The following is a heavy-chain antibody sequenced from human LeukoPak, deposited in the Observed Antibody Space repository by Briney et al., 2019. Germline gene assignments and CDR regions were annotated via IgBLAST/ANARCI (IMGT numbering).Heavy chain of an antibody. D-gene: IGHD1-14*01. V-gene: IGHV4-34*01. CDR1: GGSFSGYY. CDR3: ARDKTPGPFFWYFDL. Sequence: SETLSLTCAVYGGSFSGYYWSWIRQPPGKGLEWIGEINHSGSTNYNPSLKSRVTISVDTSKNQFSLKLSSVTAADTAVYYCARDKTPGPFFWYFDLWGRGTLVTVSS. J-gene: IGHJ2*01. CDR2: INHSGST.